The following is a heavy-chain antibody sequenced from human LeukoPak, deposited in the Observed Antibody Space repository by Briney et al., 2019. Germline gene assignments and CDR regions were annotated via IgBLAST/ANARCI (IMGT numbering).Heavy chain of an antibody. CDR3: ARHTRPGCSGYENAFDI. Sequence: SATLSLTCTVSGGSIRSRNYYWGGIREPPGKGLEWIGNFYDSGSTYYNPSLKSRVTISGDTSKNQFSLKRTSVTAADTAVYYGARHTRPGCSGYENAFDIWGQGTMVTVSS. J-gene: IGHJ3*02. CDR1: GGSIRSRNYY. V-gene: IGHV4-39*01. D-gene: IGHD5-12*01. CDR2: FYDSGST.